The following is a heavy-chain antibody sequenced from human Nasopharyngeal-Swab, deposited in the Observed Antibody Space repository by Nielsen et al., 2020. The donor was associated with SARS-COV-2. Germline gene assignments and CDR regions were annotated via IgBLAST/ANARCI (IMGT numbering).Heavy chain of an antibody. J-gene: IGHJ4*02. D-gene: IGHD2-15*01. CDR1: GFAFSSYS. CDR2: IGSSLTYI. V-gene: IGHV3-21*06. Sequence: GGSLRLSCVASGFAFSSYSMTWVRQAPGKGLEWVSTIGSSLTYIYYADSVKGRFTIARDNARNSVYLQMNSLSVEDTAVYYCARDVVNGGFDYWGQGTLVTVSS. CDR3: ARDVVNGGFDY.